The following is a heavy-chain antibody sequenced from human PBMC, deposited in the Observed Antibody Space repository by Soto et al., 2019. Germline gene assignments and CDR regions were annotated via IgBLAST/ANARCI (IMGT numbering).Heavy chain of an antibody. CDR1: GFTFSSYG. Sequence: PGGSLRLSCAASGFTFSSYGMHWVRQAPGKGLEWVAVIWYDGSNKYYADSVKGRFTISRDNSKNTLYLQMNSLRAEDTAVYYCARDRRGYCSSTSCHNWFDPWGQGTLVTVSS. D-gene: IGHD2-2*03. V-gene: IGHV3-33*01. CDR2: IWYDGSNK. CDR3: ARDRRGYCSSTSCHNWFDP. J-gene: IGHJ5*02.